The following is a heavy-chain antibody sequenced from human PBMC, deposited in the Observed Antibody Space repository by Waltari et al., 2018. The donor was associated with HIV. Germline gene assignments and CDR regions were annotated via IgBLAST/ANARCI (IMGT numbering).Heavy chain of an antibody. CDR1: GGPLNTSY. D-gene: IGHD1-26*01. CDR2: IHASGGT. Sequence: QVQLQESGPGLVKPSETLYLTCIFSGGPLNTSYRNWIRQPPGKGLEWLGRIHASGGTNYNPSLKSRVTMSVDTSKNQFSLKLTSVTAADTAVYFCARETSGPTWRLFDSWGQGTLVTVSS. CDR3: ARETSGPTWRLFDS. J-gene: IGHJ4*02. V-gene: IGHV4-4*07.